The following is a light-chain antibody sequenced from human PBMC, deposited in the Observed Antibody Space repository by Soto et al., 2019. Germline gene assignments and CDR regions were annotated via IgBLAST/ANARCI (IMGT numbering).Light chain of an antibody. CDR3: QQYFSYPRT. V-gene: IGKV1-8*01. J-gene: IGKJ1*01. CDR2: AAS. Sequence: AIRMTQSPSSFSASTGDRVTITCRASQGISSSLAWYQQKPGKAPKLLIYAASTLQGGVPSRFSGSGSGTDFTLIISSLQSEDFATYYCQQYFSYPRTFGQGIKVEI. CDR1: QGISSS.